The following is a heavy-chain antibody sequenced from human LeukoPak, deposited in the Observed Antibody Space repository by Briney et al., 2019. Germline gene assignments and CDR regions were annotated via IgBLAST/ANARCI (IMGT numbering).Heavy chain of an antibody. CDR1: GFSLSSYS. V-gene: IGHV3-21*04. CDR3: GNHDYSDYY. Sequence: GGSLRLSCAASGFSLSSYSMNWIRQAPGKGLEWVSSISTDNSYRHYADSVKGRFTISRDNAKNTVYLQMNSLRAEDTAVYYCGNHDYSDYYGGQGTLVTVSA. J-gene: IGHJ4*02. D-gene: IGHD4-11*01. CDR2: ISTDNSYR.